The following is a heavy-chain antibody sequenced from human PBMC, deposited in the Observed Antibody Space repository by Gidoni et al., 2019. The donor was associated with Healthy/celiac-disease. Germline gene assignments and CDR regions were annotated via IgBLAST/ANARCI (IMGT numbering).Heavy chain of an antibody. CDR2: TYYRSKWYN. D-gene: IGHD6-19*01. Sequence: QVQLQQSGPGLVKPSQTLSLTCAISGDSVPSNSAAWNWIRKSPSKGLEWLGRTYYRSKWYNDYAVSVKSRITINPDTSKNQFSLQLNSVTPEDTAVYYCAREGSQQWLVRRGLVGFDYWGQGTLVTVSS. J-gene: IGHJ4*02. V-gene: IGHV6-1*01. CDR3: AREGSQQWLVRRGLVGFDY. CDR1: GDSVPSNSAA.